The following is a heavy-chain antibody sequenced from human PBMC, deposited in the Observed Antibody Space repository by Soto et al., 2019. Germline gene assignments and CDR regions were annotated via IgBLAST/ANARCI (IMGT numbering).Heavy chain of an antibody. J-gene: IGHJ4*02. CDR1: GYTFTGYY. CDR2: INPNSGGT. Sequence: QVQLVQSGAEVKKPGASVKVSCKASGYTFTGYYMHWVRQAPGQGLEWMGWINPNSGGTNYAQKFQGWVTMTRDTSISTAYMELSRLRSDDTAVYYCTRDIGLNYYDSSGPFDYWGQGTLVTVSS. CDR3: TRDIGLNYYDSSGPFDY. D-gene: IGHD3-22*01. V-gene: IGHV1-2*04.